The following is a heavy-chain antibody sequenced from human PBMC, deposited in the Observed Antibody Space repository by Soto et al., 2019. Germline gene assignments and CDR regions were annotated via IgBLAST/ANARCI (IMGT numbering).Heavy chain of an antibody. CDR2: IKQDGSEI. J-gene: IGHJ4*02. CDR1: GFTFSSYW. CDR3: AKSISAIPGDS. V-gene: IGHV3-7*05. D-gene: IGHD2-2*01. Sequence: EVQLVESGGGLVQSGGSLRLSCAASGFTFSSYWMSWVRQGPGKGPEWVANIKQDGSEIYYVDSVKGRFTISRDNAKSSLYLQMTSLRAEDTAVYHCAKSISAIPGDSWGQGHLVTVSS.